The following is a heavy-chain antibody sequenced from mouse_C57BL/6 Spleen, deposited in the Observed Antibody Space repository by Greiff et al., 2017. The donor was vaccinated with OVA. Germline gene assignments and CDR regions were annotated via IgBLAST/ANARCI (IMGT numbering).Heavy chain of an antibody. CDR2: IWSGGST. J-gene: IGHJ4*01. CDR3: ARRATVAYYYAMDY. V-gene: IGHV2-2*01. Sequence: VQLVESGPGLVQPSQSLSITCTVSGFSLTSYGVHWVRQSPGKGLEWLGVIWSGGSTDYNAAFISRLSISKDNSKSQVFFKMNSLQADDTAIYYCARRATVAYYYAMDYWGQGTSVTVSS. D-gene: IGHD1-1*01. CDR1: GFSLTSYG.